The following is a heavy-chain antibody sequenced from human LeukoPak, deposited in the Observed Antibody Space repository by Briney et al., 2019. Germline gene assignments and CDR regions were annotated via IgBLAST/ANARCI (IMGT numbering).Heavy chain of an antibody. CDR1: GGTFSSCT. Sequence: GSSAKVSCKASGGTFSSCTISWVRQAPGQGLEWMGRIIPILGIANYAQKFQGRVTITADKSTSTAYMELSSLRSEDTAVYYCASREEVSPPDGYGMDVWGQGTTVTVSS. CDR2: IIPILGIA. V-gene: IGHV1-69*02. D-gene: IGHD1-26*01. J-gene: IGHJ6*02. CDR3: ASREEVSPPDGYGMDV.